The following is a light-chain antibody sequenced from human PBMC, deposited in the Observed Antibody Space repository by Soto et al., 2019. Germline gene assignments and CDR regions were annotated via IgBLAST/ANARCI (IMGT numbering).Light chain of an antibody. Sequence: QSVLTQTPSASGTPGQRVSISCSGSSPNIGSNTVNWYLQLPGTAPKLLIYSNNRRPSGVPDRFSGSKSGTSASLAISGLQSEDEADYYCAAWDDRLDGVVFGGGTKLTVL. CDR2: SNN. CDR3: AAWDDRLDGVV. J-gene: IGLJ2*01. CDR1: SPNIGSNT. V-gene: IGLV1-44*01.